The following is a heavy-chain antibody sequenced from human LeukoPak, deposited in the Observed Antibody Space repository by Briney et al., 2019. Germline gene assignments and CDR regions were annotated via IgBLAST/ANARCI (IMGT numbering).Heavy chain of an antibody. V-gene: IGHV5-51*01. CDR2: IYPGDSDT. CDR1: GYTFSSYW. Sequence: GESLKISCKGSGYTFSSYWIAWVRPMPGKGLGRMGIIYPGDSDTRYSPSFQGQVTISADKSISTAYLQWSSLKASDTAMYYWAKRDYGGKHFDYWGQGTLVAVSS. D-gene: IGHD4-23*01. CDR3: AKRDYGGKHFDY. J-gene: IGHJ4*02.